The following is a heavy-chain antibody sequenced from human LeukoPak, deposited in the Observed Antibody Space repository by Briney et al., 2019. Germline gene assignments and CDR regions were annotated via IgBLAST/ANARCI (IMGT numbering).Heavy chain of an antibody. V-gene: IGHV3-74*01. J-gene: IGHJ6*02. Sequence: PGGSLRLSCAASGFSLSGYWMHWVRQVPGKGLVWVSRMSSEGGGTTYADSVRGRFTNSREKAKNTLYLQMNSLRVEDAAVYYCTRVQTGRSGLMDVWGRGTTVSVS. CDR3: TRVQTGRSGLMDV. D-gene: IGHD2-8*02. CDR2: MSSEGGGT. CDR1: GFSLSGYW.